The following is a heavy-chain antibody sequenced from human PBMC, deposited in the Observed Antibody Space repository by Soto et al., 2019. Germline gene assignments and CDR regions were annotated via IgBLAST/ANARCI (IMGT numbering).Heavy chain of an antibody. CDR3: ARSAARHYYYYMDV. CDR2: INPNSGGT. CDR1: GYTFTGYY. D-gene: IGHD6-6*01. Sequence: ASVKVSCKASGYTFTGYYMHWVRQAPGQGLEWMGWINPNSGGTNYAQKFQGWVTMTRDTSISTAYMELSRLRSDDTAVYYCARSAARHYYYYMDVWGKGTTVTAP. V-gene: IGHV1-2*04. J-gene: IGHJ6*03.